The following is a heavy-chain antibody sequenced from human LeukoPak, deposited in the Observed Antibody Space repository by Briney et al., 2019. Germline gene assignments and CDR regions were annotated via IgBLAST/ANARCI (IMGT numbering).Heavy chain of an antibody. J-gene: IGHJ4*02. V-gene: IGHV3-23*01. CDR3: AKDAVPAALGEYFFDY. CDR1: GFTFDDYA. Sequence: GGSLRLSCAASGFTFDDYAMHWVRQAPGKGLEWVSTISDRGDNTHHADSVKGRFTISRDNSKNTLYLQMNSLRDEDTAVYYCAKDAVPAALGEYFFDYWGQGTRVTVSS. CDR2: ISDRGDNT. D-gene: IGHD2-2*01.